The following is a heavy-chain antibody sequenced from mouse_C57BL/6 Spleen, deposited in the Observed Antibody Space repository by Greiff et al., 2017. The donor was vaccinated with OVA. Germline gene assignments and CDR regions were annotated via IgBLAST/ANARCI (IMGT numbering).Heavy chain of an antibody. CDR3: ATLRRSYWYFDV. V-gene: IGHV1-52*01. J-gene: IGHJ1*03. Sequence: VQLQQPGAELVRPGSSVKLSCKASGYTFTSYWMHWVKQRPIQGLEWIGNIDPSDSETHYNQKFKDKATLTVDKSSSTAYMQLSSLTSEDSAVYCCATLRRSYWYFDVWGTGTTVTVSS. CDR1: GYTFTSYW. CDR2: IDPSDSET.